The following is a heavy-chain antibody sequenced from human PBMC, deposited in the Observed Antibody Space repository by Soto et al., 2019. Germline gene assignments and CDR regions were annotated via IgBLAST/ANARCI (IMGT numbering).Heavy chain of an antibody. Sequence: GGSLRLSCTSSTISINVHGIQWVRQAPAKGLEWVAFISNDGRVQYYADSVKGRFTISRDNSKNTLFLQMNSLRTEDTAVYYCAKESGGERYAAYFDLWGQGTLVTVSS. CDR2: ISNDGRVQ. CDR3: AKESGGERYAAYFDL. V-gene: IGHV3-30*18. D-gene: IGHD2-21*01. CDR1: TISINVHG. J-gene: IGHJ4*02.